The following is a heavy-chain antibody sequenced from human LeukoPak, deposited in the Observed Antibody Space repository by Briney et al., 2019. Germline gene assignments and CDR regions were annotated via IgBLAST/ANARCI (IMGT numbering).Heavy chain of an antibody. CDR2: IYPGDSDT. D-gene: IGHD2-2*01. Sequence: GGSLQISCKGSGYNFTSYWIGGVRQMPGKGLEGMGIIYPGDSDTRYSPSFQGQVTISADKSISTAYLQWSSLKASDTAMYYCASTLVPAAYDAFDIWGQGTMVTVSS. J-gene: IGHJ3*02. CDR1: GYNFTSYW. V-gene: IGHV5-51*01. CDR3: ASTLVPAAYDAFDI.